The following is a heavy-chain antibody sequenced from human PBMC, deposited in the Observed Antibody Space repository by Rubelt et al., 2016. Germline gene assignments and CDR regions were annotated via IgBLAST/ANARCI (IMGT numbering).Heavy chain of an antibody. Sequence: LKSRVTISVDTSKNQFSLKLSSVTAADTAVYYCARDYRPVQLERPNRYYYYYGMDVWGQGTTVTVSS. V-gene: IGHV4-59*01. D-gene: IGHD1-1*01. CDR3: ARDYRPVQLERPNRYYYYYGMDV. J-gene: IGHJ6*02.